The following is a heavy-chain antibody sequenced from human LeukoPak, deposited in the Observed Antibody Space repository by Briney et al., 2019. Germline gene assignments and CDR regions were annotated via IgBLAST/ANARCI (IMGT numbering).Heavy chain of an antibody. J-gene: IGHJ2*01. CDR3: ARPTVSTPRDWYFEL. V-gene: IGHV4-38-2*02. CDR1: GYSISSGYY. CDR2: IYHSGST. D-gene: IGHD2-15*01. Sequence: SETLSLTCTVSGYSISSGYYWGWIRQSPGKGLEWIGSIYHSGSTYYNPSLRSRVTISVDTSKNQFSVKLSSVTAADTAVYYCARPTVSTPRDWYFELWGRGTLVTVA.